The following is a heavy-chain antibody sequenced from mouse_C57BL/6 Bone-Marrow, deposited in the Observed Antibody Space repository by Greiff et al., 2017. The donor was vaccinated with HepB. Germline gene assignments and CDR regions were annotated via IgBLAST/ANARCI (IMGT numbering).Heavy chain of an antibody. CDR3: ARVADYFDY. J-gene: IGHJ2*01. Sequence: ESGPGLVKPSQSLSLTCSVTGYSITSGYYWNWIRQFPGNKLEWMGYISYDGSNNYNPSLKNRISITRDTSKNQFFLKLNSVTTEDTATYYCARVADYFDYWGQGTTLTVSS. CDR1: GYSITSGYY. D-gene: IGHD3-3*01. CDR2: ISYDGSN. V-gene: IGHV3-6*01.